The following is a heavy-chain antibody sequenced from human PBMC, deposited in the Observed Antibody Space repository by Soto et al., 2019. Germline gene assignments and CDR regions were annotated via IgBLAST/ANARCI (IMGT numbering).Heavy chain of an antibody. CDR2: MYWDDGK. Sequence: QITLKESGPTLVKPTQTLTLTCTFSGFSLSTIGVGVGWIRQPPGKALEWLALMYWDDGKRYNPSLTSRLTVTKDTSKNQAGLTMTSMDPVDTPRSYCVQSRCGADCVQSYSSLSYYGLAGWGQGPTVTVSS. J-gene: IGHJ6*02. D-gene: IGHD2-21*02. CDR1: GFSLSTIGVG. V-gene: IGHV2-5*02. CDR3: VQSRCGADCVQSYSSLSYYGLAG.